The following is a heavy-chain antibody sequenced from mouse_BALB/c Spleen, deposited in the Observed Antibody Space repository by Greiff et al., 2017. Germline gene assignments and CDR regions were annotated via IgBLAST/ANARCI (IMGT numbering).Heavy chain of an antibody. CDR2: IDPANGNT. CDR3: ARSGSRGAMDY. V-gene: IGHV14-3*02. Sequence: VQLQQSGAELVKPGASVKLSCTASGFNIKDTYMHWVKQRPEQGLEWIGRIDPANGNTKYDPKFQGKATITADTSSNTAYLQLSSLTSEDTAVYYCARSGSRGAMDYWGQGTSVTVSS. D-gene: IGHD1-1*01. J-gene: IGHJ4*01. CDR1: GFNIKDTY.